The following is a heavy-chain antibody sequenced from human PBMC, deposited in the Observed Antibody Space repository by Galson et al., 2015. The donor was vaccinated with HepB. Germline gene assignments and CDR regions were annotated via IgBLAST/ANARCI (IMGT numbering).Heavy chain of an antibody. J-gene: IGHJ4*02. Sequence: QSGAEVKKSGESLKISCTGSGYSFTSYWIGWVRQMPGKGLEWMGIIYTGDSDTRYSTSFQGQVTISADKSISTAYLQWSSLKASDTAMYYCAMCNSVFSPHYWGQGTLVTVSS. V-gene: IGHV5-51*01. CDR3: AMCNSVFSPHY. CDR2: IYTGDSDT. CDR1: GYSFTSYW. D-gene: IGHD4-23*01.